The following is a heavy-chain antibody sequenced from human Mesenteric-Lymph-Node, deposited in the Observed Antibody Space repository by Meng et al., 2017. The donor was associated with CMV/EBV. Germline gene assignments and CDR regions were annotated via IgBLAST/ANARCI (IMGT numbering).Heavy chain of an antibody. J-gene: IGHJ5*02. Sequence: GESLKISCAASGFTFSSYAMSWVRQAPGKGLEWVSAISGSGGSTYYADSVKGRFTISRDNAKNSLYLQMNSLRAEDTAVYYCASSGCGSDCYYNWFDPWGQGTLVTVSS. CDR3: ASSGCGSDCYYNWFDP. CDR1: GFTFSSYA. CDR2: ISGSGGST. D-gene: IGHD2-21*01. V-gene: IGHV3-23*01.